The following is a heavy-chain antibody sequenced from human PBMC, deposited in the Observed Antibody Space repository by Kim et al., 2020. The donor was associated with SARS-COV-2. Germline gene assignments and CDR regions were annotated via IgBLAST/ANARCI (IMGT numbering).Heavy chain of an antibody. CDR2: ISGSGITT. J-gene: IGHJ4*02. CDR3: AKDTRPGVNEYSSSFYFDY. CDR1: GITFNNYA. V-gene: IGHV3-23*01. D-gene: IGHD6-6*01. Sequence: GGSLRLSCVVSGITFNNYAMSWVRQAPGKGPEWVSGISGSGITTFYADSVKGRFTISRDNSKNTVYLQINSLRAEDTALYYCAKDTRPGVNEYSSSFYFDYWGQGPPVTVSS.